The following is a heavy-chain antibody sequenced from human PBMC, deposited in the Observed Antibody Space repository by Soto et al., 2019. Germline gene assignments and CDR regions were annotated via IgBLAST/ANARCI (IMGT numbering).Heavy chain of an antibody. J-gene: IGHJ4*02. CDR2: TYYRSKWYN. Sequence: SQTLSLPCAISGDSVSSNSAAWNWIRQSPSRGLEWLGRTYYRSKWYNDYAVSVKSRITINPDTSKNQFSLQLNSVTPEDTAVYYCVRSITIFGVVTYYFDYWGQGTLVTVSS. D-gene: IGHD3-3*01. CDR1: GDSVSSNSAA. CDR3: VRSITIFGVVTYYFDY. V-gene: IGHV6-1*01.